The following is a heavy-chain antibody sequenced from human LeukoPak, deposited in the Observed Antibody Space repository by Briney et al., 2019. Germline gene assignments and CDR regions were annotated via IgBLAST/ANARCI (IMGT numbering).Heavy chain of an antibody. Sequence: GRSLRLSCTASGFTLGRYSMNWVRQAPGKGLEWISYISSSRSTIYYADSVKGRLTVSRDNAKNSLYLQMNSLRAEDTAIYYCARDRDLSYYYMDVWGKGTTVTVSS. J-gene: IGHJ6*03. CDR1: GFTLGRYS. CDR3: ARDRDLSYYYMDV. V-gene: IGHV3-48*01. CDR2: ISSSRSTI.